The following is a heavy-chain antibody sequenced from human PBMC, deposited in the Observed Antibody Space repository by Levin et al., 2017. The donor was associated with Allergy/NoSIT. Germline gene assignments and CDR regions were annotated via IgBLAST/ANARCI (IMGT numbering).Heavy chain of an antibody. D-gene: IGHD3-9*01. CDR3: AKDNYDILTGLGADY. V-gene: IGHV3-30*18. CDR1: GFTFSSYG. Sequence: LSLTCAASGFTFSSYGMHWVRQAPGKGLEWVAVISYDGSNKYYADSVKGRFTISRDNSKNTLYLQMNSLRAEDTAVYYCAKDNYDILTGLGADYWGQGTLVTVSS. J-gene: IGHJ4*02. CDR2: ISYDGSNK.